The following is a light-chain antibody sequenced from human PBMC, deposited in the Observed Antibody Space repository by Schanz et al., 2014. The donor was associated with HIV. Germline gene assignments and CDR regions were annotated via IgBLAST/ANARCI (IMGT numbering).Light chain of an antibody. CDR1: SNTVDNYNL. CDR3: SSFAGRESHWV. CDR2: EVS. V-gene: IGLV2-23*02. J-gene: IGLJ3*02. Sequence: QSALAQPASVSGSPGQSITISCTGTSNTVDNYNLVSWYQLHPGKAPKLMIFEVSKRPSGISNRFSGSKSANTASLTISGLQTEDEADYFCSSFAGRESHWVFGGGTKLTVL.